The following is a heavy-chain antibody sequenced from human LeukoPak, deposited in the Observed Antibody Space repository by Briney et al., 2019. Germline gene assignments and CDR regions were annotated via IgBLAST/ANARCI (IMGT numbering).Heavy chain of an antibody. CDR3: AKGWKSSGWNFFDC. Sequence: SETLSLTCTVSGGSISSYYWSWIRQPPGKGLEWIGYIYYSGSTNCNPSVKSRVAMSVDTSKKQFSLKLSSLTAADTAVYYCAKGWKSSGWNFFDCWGQGTLVTVSS. CDR2: IYYSGST. D-gene: IGHD6-25*01. V-gene: IGHV4-59*01. CDR1: GGSISSYY. J-gene: IGHJ4*02.